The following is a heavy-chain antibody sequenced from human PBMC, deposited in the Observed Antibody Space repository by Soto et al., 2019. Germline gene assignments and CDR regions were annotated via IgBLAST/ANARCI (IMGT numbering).Heavy chain of an antibody. CDR3: ARGKRRGYSYGPPGNFDH. CDR1: GGSFSGYY. CDR2: INHSGST. Sequence: SETLSLTCAVYGGSFSGYYWSWVRQPPGKGLEWIGEINHSGSTNYNPSLKSRVTISVDTSKNQFSLNLSSVTAADTAVYYCARGKRRGYSYGPPGNFDHWGQGTLVTVSS. V-gene: IGHV4-34*01. D-gene: IGHD5-18*01. J-gene: IGHJ4*02.